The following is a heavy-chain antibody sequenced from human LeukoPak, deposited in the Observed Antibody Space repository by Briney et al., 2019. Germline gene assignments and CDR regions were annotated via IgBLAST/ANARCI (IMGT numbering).Heavy chain of an antibody. D-gene: IGHD1-26*01. V-gene: IGHV1-8*01. J-gene: IGHJ5*02. CDR3: ARDIAGATKGGWFDP. CDR2: MNPNSGNT. CDR1: GYTFTNYD. Sequence: ASVKVSCKASGYTFTNYDINWVRQATGQGLEWMGWMNPNSGNTGYAQKFQGRVTMTRNTSISTAYMELSSLRSEDTALYYCARDIAGATKGGWFDPWGQGTPVTVSS.